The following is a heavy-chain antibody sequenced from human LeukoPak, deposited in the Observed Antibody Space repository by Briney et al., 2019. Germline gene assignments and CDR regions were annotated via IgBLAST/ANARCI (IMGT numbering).Heavy chain of an antibody. V-gene: IGHV4-34*01. CDR1: GGSFSGYY. Sequence: SETLSLTCAVYGGSFSGYYWSWIRQPPGKGLEWIGEINHSGSTNYNPSLKSRVTISVDTSKNQFSLKLSSVTAAGTAVYYCARVRRTAVSRYSGYYYYYGMDVWGQGTTVTVSS. D-gene: IGHD1-26*01. J-gene: IGHJ6*02. CDR2: INHSGST. CDR3: ARVRRTAVSRYSGYYYYYGMDV.